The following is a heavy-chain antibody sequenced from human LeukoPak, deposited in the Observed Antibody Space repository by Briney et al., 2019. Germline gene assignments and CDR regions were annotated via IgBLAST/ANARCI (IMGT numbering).Heavy chain of an antibody. CDR1: GGSISIYY. V-gene: IGHV4-4*07. Sequence: SETLSLTCTVSGGSISIYYWSWLRQPAGKGLEWIGRIYTSGSTNYNPSLKSRVTISVDKSKNQFSLKLSSVTAADTAVYYCARESSSGWYGGFDYWGQGTLVTVSS. D-gene: IGHD6-19*01. CDR3: ARESSSGWYGGFDY. CDR2: IYTSGST. J-gene: IGHJ4*02.